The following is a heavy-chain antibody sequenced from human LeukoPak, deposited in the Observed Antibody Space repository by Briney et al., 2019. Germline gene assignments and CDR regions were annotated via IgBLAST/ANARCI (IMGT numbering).Heavy chain of an antibody. D-gene: IGHD6-19*01. CDR1: GGSISSYY. CDR2: IYYSGST. CDR3: ARDFRGWSNWFDP. J-gene: IGHJ5*02. V-gene: IGHV4-59*12. Sequence: SETLSLTCTVSGGSISSYYWSWIRQTPGKGLEWIGYIYYSGSTNFNPSLKSRVTMSVDTSKNQFSLKLSSVTAADTAVYYCARDFRGWSNWFDPWGQGTLVTVSS.